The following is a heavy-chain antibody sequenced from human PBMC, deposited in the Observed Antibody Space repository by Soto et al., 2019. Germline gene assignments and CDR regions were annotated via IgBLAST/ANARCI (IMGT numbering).Heavy chain of an antibody. Sequence: NPGGSLRLSFAASGFTFSSYSMNWVRQAPGKGLEWVSSISSSSSYIYYADSVKGRFTISRDNAKNSLYLQMNSLRAEDTAVYYCARVARFLEWLSKFHGMDVWGQGTTVTVSS. J-gene: IGHJ6*02. D-gene: IGHD3-3*01. V-gene: IGHV3-21*01. CDR1: GFTFSSYS. CDR3: ARVARFLEWLSKFHGMDV. CDR2: ISSSSSYI.